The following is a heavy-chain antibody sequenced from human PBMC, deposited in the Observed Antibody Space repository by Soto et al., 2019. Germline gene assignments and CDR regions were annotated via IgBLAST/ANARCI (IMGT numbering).Heavy chain of an antibody. J-gene: IGHJ4*02. CDR1: GFTFDDYA. D-gene: IGHD3-22*01. Sequence: EVQLVESGGGLVQPGRSLRLSCAASGFTFDDYAMHWVRQAPGKGLEWVSGIGWNSGSIGYADSVKGRFTISRDNAKNSLYLQMNSLIAEDTAVYYCAKDFYDSSGYSSFCDYWGQGSLVTVSS. CDR3: AKDFYDSSGYSSFCDY. V-gene: IGHV3-9*01. CDR2: IGWNSGSI.